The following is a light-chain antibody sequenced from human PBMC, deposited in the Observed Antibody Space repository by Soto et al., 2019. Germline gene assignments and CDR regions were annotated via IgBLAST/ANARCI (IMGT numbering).Light chain of an antibody. J-gene: IGKJ1*01. V-gene: IGKV3-20*01. CDR1: QSVSNNY. CDR3: QQYGSSGT. CDR2: GAS. Sequence: PGERATLSCWASQSVSNNYLAWYQQKPGQAPRLLIYGASNRATGIPDRFSGSGSGTDFTLTISRLEPEDFAVYYCQQYGSSGTFGQGTKVDIK.